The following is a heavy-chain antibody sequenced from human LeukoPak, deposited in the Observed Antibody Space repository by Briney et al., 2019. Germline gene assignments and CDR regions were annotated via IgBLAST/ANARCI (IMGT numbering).Heavy chain of an antibody. CDR2: INPNSGGT. D-gene: IGHD6-13*01. V-gene: IGHV1-2*02. J-gene: IGHJ6*02. CDR3: ARVRIGQQMDKYYYSAMDV. Sequence: ASVKVSCKASGYTFTDYYMHWVRQAPGQGLEWMGWINPNSGGTNYAQKSQGRVTMTTDTSISTAYMEVRRLRSDATAVYYCARVRIGQQMDKYYYSAMDVWGQGTTVTVSS. CDR1: GYTFTDYY.